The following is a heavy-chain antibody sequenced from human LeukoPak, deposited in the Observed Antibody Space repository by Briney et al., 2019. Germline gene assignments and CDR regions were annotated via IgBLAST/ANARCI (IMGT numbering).Heavy chain of an antibody. D-gene: IGHD6-6*01. CDR1: GFTFSSYG. V-gene: IGHV3-33*01. J-gene: IGHJ4*02. CDR3: ARDLRRGLIAARIFDY. CDR2: IWYDGSNK. Sequence: PPGGSLRLSCAASGFTFSSYGMHWVRQAPGKGLEWVAVIWYDGSNKYYADSVKGRFTISRDNSKNTLYLQMNSLRAEDTAVYYCARDLRRGLIAARIFDYWGQGTLVTVSS.